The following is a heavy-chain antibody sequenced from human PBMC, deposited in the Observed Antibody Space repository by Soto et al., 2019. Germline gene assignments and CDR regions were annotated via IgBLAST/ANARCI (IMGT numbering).Heavy chain of an antibody. Sequence: LSETLSLTCTLSGGSVRAPDWWNLVRQSPDKGLEWIAEVHISGHSNYNPSLRSRVSVSIDSSKNQFYLNLNSVTAADTAIYYCARVRQGCSANNCYFDPWGQGTQVTVPS. V-gene: IGHV4-4*02. CDR1: GGSVRAPDW. CDR2: VHISGHS. D-gene: IGHD1-1*01. CDR3: ARVRQGCSANNCYFDP. J-gene: IGHJ5*01.